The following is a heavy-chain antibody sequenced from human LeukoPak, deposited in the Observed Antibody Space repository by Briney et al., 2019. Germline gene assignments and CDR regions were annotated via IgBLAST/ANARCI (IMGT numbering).Heavy chain of an antibody. D-gene: IGHD3-10*01. V-gene: IGHV1-18*01. CDR3: ARDHYGSGSYSHYFDY. CDR2: INAYNGNT. CDR1: GYTFTSYG. J-gene: IGHJ4*02. Sequence: ASVKVSCKASGYTFTSYGISWVRQAPGQGHEWMGWINAYNGNTNYAQKLQGRVTMTTDTSTSTAYMELRSLRSDDTAVYYCARDHYGSGSYSHYFDYWGQGTLVTVSS.